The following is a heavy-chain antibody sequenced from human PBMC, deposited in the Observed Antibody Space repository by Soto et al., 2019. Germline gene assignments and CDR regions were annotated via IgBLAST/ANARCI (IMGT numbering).Heavy chain of an antibody. CDR1: GFNFSNYA. J-gene: IGHJ4*02. CDR3: AQVGRERYSGQHSDY. CDR2: ISSSSGST. Sequence: EVQLLESGGGLVQPGGSLRLSCAASGFNFSNYAMNWVRQAPGKGLEWVSTISSSSGSTYYADSVKGRFTISRDNSKNFLYLQMNSLRGDDTAVYYCAQVGRERYSGQHSDYWGQGTLVTISS. V-gene: IGHV3-23*01. D-gene: IGHD5-12*01.